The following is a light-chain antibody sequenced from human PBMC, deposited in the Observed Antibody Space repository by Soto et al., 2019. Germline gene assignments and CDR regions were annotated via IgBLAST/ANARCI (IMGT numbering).Light chain of an antibody. Sequence: DIQLTQSPSFLSASVGDRVTITCRASQGISSYLAWYQQKPGKAPKLLIYAASTLQSGVPSRFSGSGSGTEFTLTISSLQPEDFATYYCQQLNSYPHTFGGRTKVEIK. CDR2: AAS. J-gene: IGKJ4*01. CDR3: QQLNSYPHT. CDR1: QGISSY. V-gene: IGKV1-9*01.